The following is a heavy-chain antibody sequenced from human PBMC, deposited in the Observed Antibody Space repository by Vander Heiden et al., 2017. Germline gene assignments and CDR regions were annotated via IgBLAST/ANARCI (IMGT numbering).Heavy chain of an antibody. J-gene: IGHJ5*02. CDR3: AKGGKRFLEWLLPPVWFDP. D-gene: IGHD3-3*01. CDR1: GFTFSSYA. Sequence: EVQLLESGGGLVQPGGSLRLSCAASGFTFSSYAMGWVRQAPGKGLEWGSAISGSGGSTYYADSVKGRFTISRDNSKNTLYLQMNSLRAEDTAVYYCAKGGKRFLEWLLPPVWFDPWGQGTLVTVSS. CDR2: ISGSGGST. V-gene: IGHV3-23*01.